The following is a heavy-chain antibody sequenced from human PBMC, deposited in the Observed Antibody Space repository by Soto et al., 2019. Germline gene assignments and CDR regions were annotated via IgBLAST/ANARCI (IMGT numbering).Heavy chain of an antibody. D-gene: IGHD2-2*01. Sequence: EVQLVESGGGLVQPGGSLRLSCVASGFTFSSYWMSWVRQAPGKGLEWVANIKQDGSKKYYVESVKGRFTISRDNAKNSLYLDRNSLRAEDTAVYYCARATCSSSTCYAVYFDSWGQGTLVTVSS. CDR3: ARATCSSSTCYAVYFDS. CDR1: GFTFSSYW. J-gene: IGHJ4*02. CDR2: IKQDGSKK. V-gene: IGHV3-7*01.